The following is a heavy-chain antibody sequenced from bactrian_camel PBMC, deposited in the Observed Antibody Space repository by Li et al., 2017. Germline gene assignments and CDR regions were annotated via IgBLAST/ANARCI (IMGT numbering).Heavy chain of an antibody. Sequence: HVQLVESGGGSVQAGGSLRLSCVVSGHSRGSNCVGWYRLPPGRAPAEREGIAAIRRSGGETWYADSVKGRFAIWQDNAKATVVLQMNSLEPEDTAMYYCGVYDAYGGRCSFREDFYDYWGPGTQVTVS. J-gene: IGHJ4*01. D-gene: IGHD6*01. CDR3: GVYDAYGGRCSFREDFYDY. CDR2: IRRSGGET. CDR1: GHSRGSNC. V-gene: IGHV3-3*01.